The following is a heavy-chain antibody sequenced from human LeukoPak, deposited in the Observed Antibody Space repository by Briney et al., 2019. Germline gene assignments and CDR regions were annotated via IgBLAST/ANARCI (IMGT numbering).Heavy chain of an antibody. CDR1: GFIFSTYG. CDR3: ARRRGDTDDY. CDR2: ISSSSSNI. Sequence: GGSLRLSCTSSGFIFSTYGMNWVRQAPGKGLEWVSYISSSSSNIYHADFVKGRFTISRDNAKNSLYLQMNSLRDEDTAVYYCARRRGDTDDYWGQGALVIVSS. J-gene: IGHJ4*02. D-gene: IGHD5-18*01. V-gene: IGHV3-48*02.